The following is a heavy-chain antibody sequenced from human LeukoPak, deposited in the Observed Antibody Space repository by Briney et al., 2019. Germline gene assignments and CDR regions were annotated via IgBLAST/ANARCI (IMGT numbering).Heavy chain of an antibody. CDR2: IYYSGST. Sequence: SETLSLTCTVSGGSISSYYWSWLRQPPGKGLEWIGYIYYSGSTNYNPSLKSRVTISVDTSKNQFSLKLSSVTAADTAVYYCATSLDDYGELYYFDYWGQGTLVTVSS. J-gene: IGHJ4*02. CDR1: GGSISSYY. CDR3: ATSLDDYGELYYFDY. D-gene: IGHD4-17*01. V-gene: IGHV4-59*01.